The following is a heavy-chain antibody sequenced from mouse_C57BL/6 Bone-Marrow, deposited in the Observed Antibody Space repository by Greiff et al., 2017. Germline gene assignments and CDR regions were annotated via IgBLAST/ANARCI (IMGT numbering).Heavy chain of an antibody. V-gene: IGHV5-12*01. CDR1: GFTFSDYY. D-gene: IGHD1-1*01. CDR3: ARHPYYGSLYAMDY. Sequence: EVNVVESGGGLVQPGGSLKLSCAASGFTFSDYYMYWVRQTPEKRLEWVAYISNGGGSTYYPDTVKGRFTISRDNAKYTLYLQMSRLKSEDTAMYYCARHPYYGSLYAMDYWGQGTSVTVSS. J-gene: IGHJ4*01. CDR2: ISNGGGST.